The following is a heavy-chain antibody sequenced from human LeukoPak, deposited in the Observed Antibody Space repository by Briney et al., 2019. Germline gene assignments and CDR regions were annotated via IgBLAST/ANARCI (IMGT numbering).Heavy chain of an antibody. D-gene: IGHD6-13*01. CDR3: ARGLAAAGYYYYMDV. V-gene: IGHV4-59*01. CDR2: IYYSGST. CDR1: GGSISSYY. Sequence: PSETLSLTCTVSGGSISSYYWSWIRQPPGKGLEWIGYIYYSGSTNYNPSLKSRVTISVDTSKNQFSLKLSSVTAADTAVYYSARGLAAAGYYYYMDVWGKGTTVTISS. J-gene: IGHJ6*03.